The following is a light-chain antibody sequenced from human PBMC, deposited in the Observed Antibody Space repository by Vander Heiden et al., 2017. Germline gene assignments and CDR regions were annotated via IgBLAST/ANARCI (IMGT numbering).Light chain of an antibody. Sequence: DIHMTQSPSSLSASVGDRVTITGRASQSISSYLNWYQQKPGKAPKLLIDAASSWESGVPSGCSGSGSGTDFTLTISSLQPEDFATYYCQQSYSTPFGGGTKVEIK. CDR3: QQSYSTP. J-gene: IGKJ4*01. V-gene: IGKV1-39*01. CDR1: QSISSY. CDR2: AAS.